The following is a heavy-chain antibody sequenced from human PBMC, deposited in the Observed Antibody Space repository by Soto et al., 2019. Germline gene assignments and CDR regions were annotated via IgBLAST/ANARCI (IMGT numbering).Heavy chain of an antibody. D-gene: IGHD5-12*01. V-gene: IGHV3-74*01. CDR3: ATVATNSYNWVDP. J-gene: IGHJ5*02. CDR2: INSDGTKT. CDR1: GFTFNTYW. Sequence: GGSLRLSCAASGFTFNTYWMHWVRQAPGKGLVWVSRINSDGTKTTYADSVKGRFTISRDNAKNTVYLQMNSLRAEDSAVYYCATVATNSYNWVDPWGQGTLVTVPS.